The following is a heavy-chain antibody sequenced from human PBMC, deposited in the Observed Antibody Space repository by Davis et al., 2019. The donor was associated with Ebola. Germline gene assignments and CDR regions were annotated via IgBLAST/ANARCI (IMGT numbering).Heavy chain of an antibody. CDR1: GFTFRNYA. J-gene: IGHJ4*02. CDR2: ITHDGRTS. Sequence: PGGSLRLSCTASGFTFRNYAMSWVRQAPGKGLVWVSRITHDGRTSSYADSVKGRFTISRDNAENSLFLQMSSLRADDTAVYYCGATGVDYLDYWGQGTLVTVSS. D-gene: IGHD1-1*01. V-gene: IGHV3-74*01. CDR3: GATGVDYLDY.